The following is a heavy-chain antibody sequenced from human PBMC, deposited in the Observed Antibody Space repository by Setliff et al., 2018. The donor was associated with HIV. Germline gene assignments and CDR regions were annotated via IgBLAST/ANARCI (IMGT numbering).Heavy chain of an antibody. J-gene: IGHJ5*02. CDR1: GGSISSRNW. CDR3: ARDFKRYNSPCRFDP. D-gene: IGHD6-13*01. Sequence: TLSLTCAVSGGSISSRNWWSWVRQPPGKGLEWIGEIYHSGSTNYNPSLKSRVTISVDKSQNQFSLKLSSVTAADTAVYYCARDFKRYNSPCRFDPWGQGTLVTVSS. CDR2: IYHSGST. V-gene: IGHV4-4*02.